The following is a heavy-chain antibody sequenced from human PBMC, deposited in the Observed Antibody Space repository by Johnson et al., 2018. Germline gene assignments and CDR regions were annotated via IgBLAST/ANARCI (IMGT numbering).Heavy chain of an antibody. V-gene: IGHV3-7*01. J-gene: IGHJ6*03. Sequence: EVQLVESGGGLVQPGGSLRLSCVASGFTFNNYWMSWVRQAPGKGLEWVANIAQDGFEKYYVDSVKGRFTISRDNAKNSVYLQMNSLRAEDTAVYYCARRVPVGNPSNGWQNYYYYYYMDVWGKGTTVTVSS. CDR3: ARRVPVGNPSNGWQNYYYYYYMDV. CDR1: GFTFNNYW. CDR2: IAQDGFEK. D-gene: IGHD6-19*01.